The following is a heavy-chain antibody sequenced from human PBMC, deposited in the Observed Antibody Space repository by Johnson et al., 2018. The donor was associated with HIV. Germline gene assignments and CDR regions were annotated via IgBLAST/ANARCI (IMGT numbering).Heavy chain of an antibody. Sequence: VQLVESGGGLVQPGGSLRLSCAASGFTFDDYGMSWVRQAPVKGLKWVSSISGSGGSTYYADSVKGRFTISRDSSKNTLYVQMNSLRAEDTAVYYCARSVVVTAQSGIYAFDIWGQGTMVTVSS. V-gene: IGHV3-23*04. CDR1: GFTFDDYG. J-gene: IGHJ3*02. D-gene: IGHD2-21*02. CDR2: ISGSGGST. CDR3: ARSVVVTAQSGIYAFDI.